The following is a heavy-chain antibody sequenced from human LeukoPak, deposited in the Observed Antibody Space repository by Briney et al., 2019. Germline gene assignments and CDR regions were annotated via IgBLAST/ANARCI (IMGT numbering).Heavy chain of an antibody. J-gene: IGHJ6*02. CDR3: ARDYYDSIYGMDV. Sequence: SSVTLSLTCTVSGGSISSGGYLWSWIRQHPGKGREWFWYSYYRGRTYYIPSLKSRVTISVDTSKNQLSLKLSSVTAADTAVYYCARDYYDSIYGMDVLGQGTTVTVSS. CDR1: GGSISSGGYL. CDR2: SYYRGRT. D-gene: IGHD3-22*01. V-gene: IGHV4-31*03.